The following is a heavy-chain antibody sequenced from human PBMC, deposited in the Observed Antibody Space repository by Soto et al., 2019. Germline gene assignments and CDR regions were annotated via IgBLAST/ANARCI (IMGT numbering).Heavy chain of an antibody. J-gene: IGHJ4*02. V-gene: IGHV3-74*01. CDR3: VKDRSDTWSFDY. CDR2: INGDGSSA. D-gene: IGHD2-8*02. CDR1: GITFSSYW. Sequence: GGSLRLSCATSGITFSSYWMHWVRQAPGRGLVWVSRINGDGSSAYYADSVKGRFSISRDNSKKTLYLQMNSLRPEDTAVYYCVKDRSDTWSFDYWGQGTLVTVSS.